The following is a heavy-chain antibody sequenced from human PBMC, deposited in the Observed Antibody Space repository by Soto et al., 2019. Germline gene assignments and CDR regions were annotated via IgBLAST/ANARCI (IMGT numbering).Heavy chain of an antibody. CDR2: ISYDGSNK. D-gene: IGHD3-10*01. J-gene: IGHJ6*02. CDR3: AKDHGEEYYYGMDV. V-gene: IGHV3-30*18. Sequence: GGSLRLSCAASGFTFSSYGMHWVRQAPGKGLEWVAVISYDGSNKYYADSVKGRFTISRDNSKNTLYLQMNSLRAEDTAVYYCAKDHGEEYYYGMDVWGQGTTVTVSS. CDR1: GFTFSSYG.